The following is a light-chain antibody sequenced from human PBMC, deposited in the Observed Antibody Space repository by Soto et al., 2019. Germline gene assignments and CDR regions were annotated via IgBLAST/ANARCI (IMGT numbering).Light chain of an antibody. Sequence: EIVLTQSPCPLALSPGERATLSCRASQSFSSTYLAWYQQKHGQAPRLPLYGASSRATGLPAMFSGSGSGKDFTLTSSRLDPEDFAVYYWHQYGSLPLTFGGGTKVEIK. CDR3: HQYGSLPLT. V-gene: IGKV3-20*01. CDR1: QSFSSTY. J-gene: IGKJ4*01. CDR2: GAS.